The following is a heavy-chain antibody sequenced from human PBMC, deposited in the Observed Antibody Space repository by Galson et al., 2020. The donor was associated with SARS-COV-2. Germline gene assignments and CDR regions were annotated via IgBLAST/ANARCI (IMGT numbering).Heavy chain of an antibody. D-gene: IGHD6-6*01. Sequence: SQTLSLTCAVSGGSISSSNWWSWVRQPPGKGLEWIGEIYHSGNTNYNPSLKSRVTISIDTSKNQFSLELYSVTAADTAVYYCTQLGAARLYNWFDPWGQGTLVTVSS. V-gene: IGHV4-4*02. CDR3: TQLGAARLYNWFDP. J-gene: IGHJ5*02. CDR1: GGSISSSNW. CDR2: IYHSGNT.